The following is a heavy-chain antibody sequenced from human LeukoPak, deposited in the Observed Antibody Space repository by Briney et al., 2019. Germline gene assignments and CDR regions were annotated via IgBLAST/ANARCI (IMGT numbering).Heavy chain of an antibody. CDR3: ARPTYSSSWYCVDC. D-gene: IGHD6-13*01. CDR1: GYTFTGYY. CDR2: INPNSGGT. Sequence: GASVTVSXLASGYTFTGYYMHWVRRAPGHGLEWMGWINPNSGGTNYSQKFQGRVTMTRDTSNSTAYMELSRLGSDDTAVYYCARPTYSSSWYCVDCWGQGTLVTVSS. V-gene: IGHV1-2*02. J-gene: IGHJ4*02.